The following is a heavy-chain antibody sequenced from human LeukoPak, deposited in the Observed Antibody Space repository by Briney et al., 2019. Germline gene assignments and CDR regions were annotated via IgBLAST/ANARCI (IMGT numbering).Heavy chain of an antibody. D-gene: IGHD2/OR15-2a*01. Sequence: PLETLSLTCTVSGGSFSSYYWNWIRQPPGKGLEWIGYIYYTGSTNYNPSLKSRVTISVDTSKNQFTLKLSSVTAADTAVYYCAGDTLGFDYWGQGTLVTVSS. CDR3: AGDTLGFDY. J-gene: IGHJ4*02. CDR1: GGSFSSYY. V-gene: IGHV4-59*01. CDR2: IYYTGST.